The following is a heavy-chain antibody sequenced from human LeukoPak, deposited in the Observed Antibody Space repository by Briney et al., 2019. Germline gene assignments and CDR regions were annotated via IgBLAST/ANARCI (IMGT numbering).Heavy chain of an antibody. CDR2: ISGSGGST. CDR1: GFTFSSYA. V-gene: IGHV3-23*01. Sequence: GGSLRLSCAASGFTFSSYAMSWVRQAPGKGLEWVSAISGSGGSTYYADSVKGRFTISRDNSKNTLYLQMNSLRAEDTAVYYCAKDNPRYSSSWYVRFAPGGQETRVTVSS. CDR3: AKDNPRYSSSWYVRFAP. J-gene: IGHJ5*02. D-gene: IGHD6-13*01.